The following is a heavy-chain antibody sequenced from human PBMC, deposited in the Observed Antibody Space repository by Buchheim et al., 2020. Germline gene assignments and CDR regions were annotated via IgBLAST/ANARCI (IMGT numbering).Heavy chain of an antibody. CDR2: ISSSSSTI. D-gene: IGHD3-22*01. CDR1: GFTFSSYS. Sequence: EVQLVESGGGLVQPGGSLRLSCAASGFTFSSYSMNWVRQAPGKGLEWVSYISSSSSTIYYADSVKGRVTISRDNDKNSLYLQMNTLRAEDTAVYYCARGQYYYDIDYWGQGTL. CDR3: ARGQYYYDIDY. J-gene: IGHJ4*02. V-gene: IGHV3-48*01.